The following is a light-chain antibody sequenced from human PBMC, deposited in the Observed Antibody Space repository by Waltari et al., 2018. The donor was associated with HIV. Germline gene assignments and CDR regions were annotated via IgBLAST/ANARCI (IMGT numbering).Light chain of an antibody. CDR2: KSA. V-gene: IGKV1-5*03. Sequence: DIQMTQSPSSLSASVGDRVTITCRASQSFSGWLAWYQQKPGKAPKLLIYKSASLESGVPSRFSGSGSGTEFTLTISSLQPDDFAAYYCQHYGTFRTFGQGTKLAIK. CDR1: QSFSGW. CDR3: QHYGTFRT. J-gene: IGKJ1*01.